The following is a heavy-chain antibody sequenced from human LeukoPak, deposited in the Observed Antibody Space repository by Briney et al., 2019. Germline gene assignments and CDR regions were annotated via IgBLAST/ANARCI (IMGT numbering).Heavy chain of an antibody. CDR1: GFSFSNYV. Sequence: TGGSLRLSCAASGFSFSNYVVRWVRQAPGKRLENVSGISGGGGTYYADSVKGRFTISRDNSKNTLYLQMYSLRAEDTAVYYCARGAGGRSLNYFDYWGQGTLVTVSS. J-gene: IGHJ4*02. D-gene: IGHD3-10*01. CDR3: ARGAGGRSLNYFDY. CDR2: ISGGGGT. V-gene: IGHV3-23*01.